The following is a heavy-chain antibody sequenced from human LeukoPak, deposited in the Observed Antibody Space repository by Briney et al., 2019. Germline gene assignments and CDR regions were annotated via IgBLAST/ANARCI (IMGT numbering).Heavy chain of an antibody. D-gene: IGHD3-16*02. Sequence: ASVKVSCKASGYTFTGYYMHWVRQAPGQGLEWMGWINPNSGGTSYAQKFQGRVTMTRDTSISTAYMELSRLRSDDTAVYYCARGHDYVWGSYRPIDYWGQGTLVTVSS. CDR1: GYTFTGYY. CDR3: ARGHDYVWGSYRPIDY. CDR2: INPNSGGT. V-gene: IGHV1-2*02. J-gene: IGHJ4*02.